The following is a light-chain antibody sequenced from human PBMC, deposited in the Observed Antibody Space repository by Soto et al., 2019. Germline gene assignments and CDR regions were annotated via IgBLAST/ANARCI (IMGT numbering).Light chain of an antibody. CDR3: QTWGTGIRI. CDR1: RGHSSYA. Sequence: QSVLTQSPSASASPGASVKLTCTLSRGHSSYAIAWYQQQAEKGPRYLMKLNSDGSYSKGDGIPDRFSGSSSGAERYLTISSLQSEDEADYYCQTWGTGIRIFGGGTKVTVL. J-gene: IGLJ2*01. CDR2: LNSDGSY. V-gene: IGLV4-69*01.